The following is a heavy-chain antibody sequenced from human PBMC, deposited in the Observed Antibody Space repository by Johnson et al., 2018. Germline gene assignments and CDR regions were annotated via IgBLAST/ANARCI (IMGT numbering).Heavy chain of an antibody. CDR3: AKSSSGWYTYYYYMDV. J-gene: IGHJ6*03. CDR2: ISYDGSTK. V-gene: IGHV3-30*18. CDR1: GFTFSSYG. Sequence: QVQLVQSGGGVVQPGRSLRLSCAASGFTFSSYGMHWVRQAPGKGLEWVAVISYDGSTKYYADSVKGRFTISRDNSKNTLYLQMNSLRAEDTAVYYCAKSSSGWYTYYYYMDVWGKGTTVTVSS. D-gene: IGHD6-19*01.